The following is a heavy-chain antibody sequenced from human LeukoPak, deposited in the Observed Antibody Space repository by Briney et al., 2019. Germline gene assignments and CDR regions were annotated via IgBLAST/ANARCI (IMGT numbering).Heavy chain of an antibody. CDR1: GFTFSSYG. D-gene: IGHD3-9*01. Sequence: GRSLRLSCAASGFTFSSYGMHWVRQAPGKGLEWVSSISSSSSYIYYADSVKGRFTISRDNAKNSLYLQMNSLRAEDTAVYYCARDSFLTGYLDVWGQGTTVTVSS. CDR2: ISSSSSYI. CDR3: ARDSFLTGYLDV. J-gene: IGHJ6*02. V-gene: IGHV3-21*01.